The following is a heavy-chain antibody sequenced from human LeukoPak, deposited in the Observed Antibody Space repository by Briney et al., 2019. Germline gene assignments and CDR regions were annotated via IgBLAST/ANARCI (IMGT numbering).Heavy chain of an antibody. D-gene: IGHD1-26*01. CDR2: IYTSGST. V-gene: IGHV4-4*07. CDR3: ARGGNYWPQWWFDP. J-gene: IGHJ5*02. Sequence: PSETLSLTCTVSRGSTSTYYWSWIRQPAGKGLEWIGRIYTSGSTNYNPSLKSRVTISLDTSKNQFSLELNSVTPADTAVYYCARGGNYWPQWWFDPWGRGTLVSVSS. CDR1: RGSTSTYY.